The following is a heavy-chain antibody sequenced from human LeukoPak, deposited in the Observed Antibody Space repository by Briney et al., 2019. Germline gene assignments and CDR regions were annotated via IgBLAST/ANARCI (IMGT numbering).Heavy chain of an antibody. J-gene: IGHJ4*02. CDR1: GFTFSSYE. Sequence: GGSLRLSCAASGFTFSSYEMNWVRQAPGKGLEWVSYISSSGSTIYYADSVKGRFTISRDNAKNSLYLQMNSLRGEDTVVYYCATLTHYYGSGSYYNSDYWGQGTLVTVSS. CDR2: ISSSGSTI. D-gene: IGHD3-10*01. V-gene: IGHV3-48*03. CDR3: ATLTHYYGSGSYYNSDY.